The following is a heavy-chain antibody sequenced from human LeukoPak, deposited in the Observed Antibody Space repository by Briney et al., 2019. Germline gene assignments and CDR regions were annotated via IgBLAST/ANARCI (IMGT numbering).Heavy chain of an antibody. D-gene: IGHD2-2*01. CDR3: AKGYCSSTSCYPDY. Sequence: GGSLRLSCAASGFTFSSYAMSWVRQAPGKGLEWVSAISGSGGSTYYADSVKGRFTISRDNSKNTLYLQMNSLRAEDTAVYYCAKGYCSSTSCYPDYWGQGTLVTVSS. V-gene: IGHV3-23*01. CDR1: GFTFSSYA. J-gene: IGHJ4*02. CDR2: ISGSGGST.